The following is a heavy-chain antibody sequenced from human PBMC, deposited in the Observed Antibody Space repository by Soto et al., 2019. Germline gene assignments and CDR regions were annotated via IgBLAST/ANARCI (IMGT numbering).Heavy chain of an antibody. CDR1: GDSISSYY. CDR3: ARRRSYGDSDY. Sequence: QVQLQESGPGLVKPSETLSLTCTVSGDSISSYYWSWIRQPPGKGLEWIGYIYYIGGTNYNPSLKSRVTISVHTSKNQFSLKLSSVTAADTAVYYCARRRSYGDSDYWGQGTLVTVSS. J-gene: IGHJ4*02. CDR2: IYYIGGT. V-gene: IGHV4-59*08. D-gene: IGHD4-17*01.